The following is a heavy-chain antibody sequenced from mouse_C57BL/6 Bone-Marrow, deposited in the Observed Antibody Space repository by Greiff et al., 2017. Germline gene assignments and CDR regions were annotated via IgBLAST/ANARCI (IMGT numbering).Heavy chain of an antibody. V-gene: IGHV6-3*01. Sequence: EVKVEESGGGLVQPGGSLKLSCVASGFTFSNYWMNWVRQSPEKGLEWVAQIRLKSDNYATHYAASVKGRFTISRDDSKSSVYLQMNNLRAEDTGIYYCTEGYFDYWGQGTTLTVSS. CDR3: TEGYFDY. CDR1: GFTFSNYW. J-gene: IGHJ2*01. CDR2: IRLKSDNYAT.